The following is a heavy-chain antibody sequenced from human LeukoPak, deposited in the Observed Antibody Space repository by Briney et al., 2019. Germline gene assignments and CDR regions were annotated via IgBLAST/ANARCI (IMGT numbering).Heavy chain of an antibody. CDR2: INPNSGGT. CDR3: ARVRGVIVGATGDAFDI. CDR1: GYTFTGYY. D-gene: IGHD1-26*01. V-gene: IGHV1-2*02. Sequence: ASVKVSCKTSGYTFTGYYMHWVRQAPEQGLEWMGWINPNSGGTNYAQKFQGRVTMTRDTSISTAYMELSRLRSDDTAVYYCARVRGVIVGATGDAFDIWGQGTMVTVSS. J-gene: IGHJ3*02.